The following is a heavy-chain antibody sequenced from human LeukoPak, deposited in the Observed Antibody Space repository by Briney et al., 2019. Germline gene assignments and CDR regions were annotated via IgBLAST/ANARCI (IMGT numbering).Heavy chain of an antibody. CDR3: ARSNYGGQGAGDNWFDP. V-gene: IGHV1-2*02. CDR2: INPNIGGT. D-gene: IGHD4/OR15-4a*01. J-gene: IGHJ5*02. CDR1: GYTFTGYC. Sequence: ASVKVSCKASGYTFTGYCMHWVRQAPGQGLEWMGWINPNIGGTNYAQKFQGRVTMTRDTSISTAYMDLSSLTSDDTAVYYCARSNYGGQGAGDNWFDPWGQGTLVTVSS.